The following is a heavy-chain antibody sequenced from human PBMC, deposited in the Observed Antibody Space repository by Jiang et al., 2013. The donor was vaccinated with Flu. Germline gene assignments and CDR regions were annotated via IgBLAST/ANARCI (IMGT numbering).Heavy chain of an antibody. CDR3: ARDYYDSSGLNYYGMDV. CDR1: GFTFSSYS. D-gene: IGHD3-22*01. CDR2: ISSSRSYI. V-gene: IGHV3-21*01. J-gene: IGHJ6*02. Sequence: QLLESGGGLVKPGGSLRLSCAASGFTFSSYSMNWVRQAPGKGLEWVSPISSSRSYIYYADSVKGRFTISRDNAKNSLYLQMDSLRAEDTAVYYCARDYYDSSGLNYYGMDVWGQGTTVTVSS.